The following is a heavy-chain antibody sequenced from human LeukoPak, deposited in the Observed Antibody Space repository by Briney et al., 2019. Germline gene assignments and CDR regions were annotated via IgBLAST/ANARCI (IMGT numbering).Heavy chain of an antibody. V-gene: IGHV1-69*13. CDR2: IIPIFGTA. D-gene: IGHD1-26*01. CDR1: GGTFSSYA. Sequence: GASVKVSCTASGGTFSSYAISWVRQAPGQGLEWMGGIIPIFGTANYAQKFQGRVTITADESTSTAYMELSSLRSEDTAVYYCARDGIPSQASDDAFDIWGQGTMVTVSS. CDR3: ARDGIPSQASDDAFDI. J-gene: IGHJ3*02.